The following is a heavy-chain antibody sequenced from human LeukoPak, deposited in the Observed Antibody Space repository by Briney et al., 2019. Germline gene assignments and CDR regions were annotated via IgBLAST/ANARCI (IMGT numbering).Heavy chain of an antibody. J-gene: IGHJ6*03. Sequence: ASVKVSCKASGYTFTGYYMHWVRQAPGQGLEWMGWINPNSGGTNYAQKFQGRVTMTRDTSISTAYMELSRLRSDDTAVYYCARADLPLYYYYMDVWGKGTTVTVSS. V-gene: IGHV1-2*02. CDR1: GYTFTGYY. CDR2: INPNSGGT. D-gene: IGHD3/OR15-3a*01. CDR3: ARADLPLYYYYMDV.